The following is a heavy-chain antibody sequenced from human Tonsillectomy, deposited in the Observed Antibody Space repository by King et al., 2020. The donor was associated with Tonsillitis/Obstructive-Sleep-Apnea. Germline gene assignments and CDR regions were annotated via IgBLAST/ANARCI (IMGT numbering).Heavy chain of an antibody. Sequence: VQLVESGGGLVQPGGSLRLSCLAFGFTFSNFWISWVGQAPGKGLEWVANLKLDGSEKYYVDSLKGRVTISRDNAKNSLCLQMDSLGPEDAAIYYCVRDSGAVDSWGQGTLVTVSS. CDR1: GFTFSNFW. CDR3: VRDSGAVDS. D-gene: IGHD1-26*01. J-gene: IGHJ4*02. CDR2: LKLDGSEK. V-gene: IGHV3-7*01.